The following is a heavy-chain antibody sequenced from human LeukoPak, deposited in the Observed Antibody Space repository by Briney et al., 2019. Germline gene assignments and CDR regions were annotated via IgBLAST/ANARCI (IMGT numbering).Heavy chain of an antibody. V-gene: IGHV3-48*04. CDR1: GFTFRSYS. CDR3: AKGALRYSSCYDY. D-gene: IGHD6-25*01. J-gene: IGHJ4*02. CDR2: ISSSSSTI. Sequence: PGGSLRLSCAASGFTFRSYSMNWVRQAPGKGLEWVSYISSSSSTIYYADSVKGRFTISRDNAKNSLYLQMNSLRAEDTAMYYCAKGALRYSSCYDYWGQGTPVTVSS.